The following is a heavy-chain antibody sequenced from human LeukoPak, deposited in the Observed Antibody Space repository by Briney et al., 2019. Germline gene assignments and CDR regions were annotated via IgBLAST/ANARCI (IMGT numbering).Heavy chain of an antibody. D-gene: IGHD6-6*01. J-gene: IGHJ3*02. CDR3: ARAFRTSIAARRTKEAFDI. Sequence: GGSLRLSCAASGFTFSSYSMNWVRQAPGKGLEWVSYISSSSSTIYYADSVKGRFTISRDNAKNSLYLQMNSLRAEDTAVYYCARAFRTSIAARRTKEAFDIWGQGTMVTVSS. CDR1: GFTFSSYS. V-gene: IGHV3-48*01. CDR2: ISSSSSTI.